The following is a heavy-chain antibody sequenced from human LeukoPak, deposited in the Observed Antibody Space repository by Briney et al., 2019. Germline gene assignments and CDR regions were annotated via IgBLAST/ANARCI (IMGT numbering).Heavy chain of an antibody. J-gene: IGHJ6*03. Sequence: LETLSLTCTVSGGSISSYYWSWIRQPPGKGLEWIGYIYYSGSTNYNPSLKSRVTISVDTSKNQFSLKLSSVTAADTAVYYCARQSRANYGYLYYYYYMDVWGKGTTVTVSS. D-gene: IGHD5-18*01. V-gene: IGHV4-59*01. CDR1: GGSISSYY. CDR3: ARQSRANYGYLYYYYYMDV. CDR2: IYYSGST.